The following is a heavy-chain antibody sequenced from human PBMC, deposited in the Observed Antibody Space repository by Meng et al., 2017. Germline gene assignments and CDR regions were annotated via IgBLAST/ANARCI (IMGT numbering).Heavy chain of an antibody. CDR1: GFTVSRNY. CDR3: ARDYGDHLGFDY. V-gene: IGHV3-53*02. CDR2: IYSGGST. J-gene: IGHJ4*02. Sequence: VRGVGTGEGLISPGGSLRLSWAASGFTVSRNYMSWVCQAPGKGLEWVSVIYSGGSTYYADSVKGRFTISRDNSKNTLYLQMNSLRAEDTAVYYCARDYGDHLGFDYWGQGTLVTVSS. D-gene: IGHD4-17*01.